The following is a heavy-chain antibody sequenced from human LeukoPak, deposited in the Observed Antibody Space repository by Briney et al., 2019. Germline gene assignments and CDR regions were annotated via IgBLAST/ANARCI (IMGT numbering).Heavy chain of an antibody. Sequence: SQTLSLTCAISGDSVSSNSATWNWIRQSPPRGLERLGRTYYRSKWYTDYAVSVKSRITINPDTSKNQFSLQLNSVTPEDTAVYYCARDDSSGWWFYGYWGQGTLVTVSS. D-gene: IGHD6-19*01. J-gene: IGHJ4*02. CDR1: GDSVSSNSAT. CDR2: TYYRSKWYT. CDR3: ARDDSSGWWFYGY. V-gene: IGHV6-1*01.